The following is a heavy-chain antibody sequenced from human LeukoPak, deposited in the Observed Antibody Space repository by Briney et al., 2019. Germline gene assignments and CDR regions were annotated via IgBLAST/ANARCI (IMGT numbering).Heavy chain of an antibody. V-gene: IGHV1-2*02. CDR1: GGTFSNYA. J-gene: IGHJ4*02. D-gene: IGHD3-10*01. Sequence: GSSVKVSCKASGGTFSNYAISWVRQAPGQGLEWMGWINPNSGATNYVQEFQGRVTMTRDTSITTAYMELSGLRSDDTAVYYCAREGREFGPHKLAGFDYWGQGTLVTVSS. CDR2: INPNSGAT. CDR3: AREGREFGPHKLAGFDY.